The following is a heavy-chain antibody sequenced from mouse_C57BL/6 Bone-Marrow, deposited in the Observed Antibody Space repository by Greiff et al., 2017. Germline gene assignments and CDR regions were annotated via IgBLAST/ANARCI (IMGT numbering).Heavy chain of an antibody. V-gene: IGHV1-50*01. CDR2: IDPSDSYT. CDR3: ARWGYPWFAY. Sequence: QVQLQQPGAELVKPGASVKLSCKASGYTFTSYWMQWVKQRPGQGLEWIGEIDPSDSYTNYNQKFKGKATLTVDTSSSNAYMQLSSLTSEDSAVYYCARWGYPWFAYWGQGTLVTVSA. J-gene: IGHJ3*01. CDR1: GYTFTSYW.